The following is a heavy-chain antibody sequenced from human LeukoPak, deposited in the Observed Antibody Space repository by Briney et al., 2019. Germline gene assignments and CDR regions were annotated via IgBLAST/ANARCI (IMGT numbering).Heavy chain of an antibody. J-gene: IGHJ4*02. CDR2: INNDGSTT. D-gene: IGHD3-10*01. Sequence: GGSLRLSCAASGFTFSSYWMHWVRQVPGKGLVWVSRINNDGSTTRYADSVKGRFTISRDNAKNTVYLQMNSLRAEDTAVYYCVRGGFTGSGTYYVLNWGQGTLITVSS. CDR1: GFTFSSYW. V-gene: IGHV3-74*01. CDR3: VRGGFTGSGTYYVLN.